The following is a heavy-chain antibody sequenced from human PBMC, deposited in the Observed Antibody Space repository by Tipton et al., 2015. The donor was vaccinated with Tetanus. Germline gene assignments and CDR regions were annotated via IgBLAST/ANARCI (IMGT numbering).Heavy chain of an antibody. CDR3: VSGSALDY. CDR2: ISSTSRYI. J-gene: IGHJ4*02. Sequence: SLRLSCEVSGFSISNYKMNWVRQGPGRVLEWVSSISSTSRYINYAGSVRGRFTISRDNAKNSLFLEMNSLSADDTAVYYCVSGSALDYWGQGTLVTVSS. D-gene: IGHD6-25*01. CDR1: GFSISNYK. V-gene: IGHV3-21*01.